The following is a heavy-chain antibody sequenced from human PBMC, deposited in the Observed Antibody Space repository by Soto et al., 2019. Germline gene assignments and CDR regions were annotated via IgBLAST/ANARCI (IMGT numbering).Heavy chain of an antibody. V-gene: IGHV4-4*02. CDR3: ARGSNNWPLDY. CDR2: IYHSGST. CDR1: GGSISSSNW. Sequence: SETLSLTCAVSGGSISSSNWWSWVRQPPGKGLEWIGEIYHSGSTNYDPSLKSRVTISVDKSKNQFSLILSSVTSADTAVYYCARGSNNWPLDYWGQGALVTVSS. J-gene: IGHJ4*02. D-gene: IGHD1-1*01.